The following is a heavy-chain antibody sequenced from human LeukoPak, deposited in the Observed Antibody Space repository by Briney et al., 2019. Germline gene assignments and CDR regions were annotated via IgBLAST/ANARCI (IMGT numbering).Heavy chain of an antibody. D-gene: IGHD3-22*01. V-gene: IGHV1-2*02. CDR1: GYTFTDYY. Sequence: EASVKVSCKASGYTFTDYYMHWVRQAPGQGLEWMGWINPNSGGTNYAQKFQGRVIMTRDTSISTAYMELSRLRSDDTAVYYCARASYYYDSSGYPGYYFDYWGQGTLVTVSS. J-gene: IGHJ4*02. CDR3: ARASYYYDSSGYPGYYFDY. CDR2: INPNSGGT.